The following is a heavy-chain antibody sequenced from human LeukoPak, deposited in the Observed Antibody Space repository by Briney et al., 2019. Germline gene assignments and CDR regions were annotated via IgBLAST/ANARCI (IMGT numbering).Heavy chain of an antibody. Sequence: RPSETLSLTCTVSGGSISSYYWSWIRQPPGKGLEWIGYIYYSGSTNYDPSLKGRVTISVDTSKNQFSLKLSSVTAADTAVYYCARESVITPYYFDYWGQGTLVTVSS. J-gene: IGHJ4*02. V-gene: IGHV4-59*01. CDR3: ARESVITPYYFDY. D-gene: IGHD3-10*01. CDR2: IYYSGST. CDR1: GGSISSYY.